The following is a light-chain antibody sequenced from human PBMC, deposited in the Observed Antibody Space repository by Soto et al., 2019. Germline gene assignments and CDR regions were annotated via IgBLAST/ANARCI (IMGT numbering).Light chain of an antibody. CDR2: DVS. Sequence: QSALTQPRSVSGSPGQSVTISCTGTSSDVGGYNYVSWYRQHPGKAPKLMIYDVSKRPSGVPDRFSGSKSGNTASLTISGLQAEDEADYYCCSYAGSYTFVFGGGTKLTVL. CDR1: SSDVGGYNY. J-gene: IGLJ3*02. V-gene: IGLV2-11*01. CDR3: CSYAGSYTFV.